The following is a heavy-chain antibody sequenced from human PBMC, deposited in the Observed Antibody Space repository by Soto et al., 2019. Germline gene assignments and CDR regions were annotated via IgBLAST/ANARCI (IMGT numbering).Heavy chain of an antibody. CDR3: ARDQGVAAAGITWFDP. CDR2: IHSSGST. Sequence: QVQLQASGPGLVKPSETLSLTCTVSGASMNRYHWSWIRQPAGKGLEWIGHIHSSGSTNYNPSLTSRVTMSVDTSKNQFSLRLMSLTAADTAVYYCARDQGVAAAGITWFDPWGQGSLVTVSS. V-gene: IGHV4-4*07. D-gene: IGHD6-13*01. CDR1: GASMNRYH. J-gene: IGHJ5*02.